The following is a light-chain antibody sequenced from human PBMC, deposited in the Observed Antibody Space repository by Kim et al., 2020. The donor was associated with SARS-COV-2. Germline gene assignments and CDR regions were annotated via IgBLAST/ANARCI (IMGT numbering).Light chain of an antibody. Sequence: DIQMTQSPSSLSASVGDRVTITCRTTQSISSHLNWYQQKPGRALKHLISAASTLQGGVPSRFSGSGSETDFTLTISSLQPEDFATYCCQQSYSTPFTFGPGTKVDIK. CDR1: QSISSH. CDR2: AAS. V-gene: IGKV1-39*01. CDR3: QQSYSTPFT. J-gene: IGKJ3*01.